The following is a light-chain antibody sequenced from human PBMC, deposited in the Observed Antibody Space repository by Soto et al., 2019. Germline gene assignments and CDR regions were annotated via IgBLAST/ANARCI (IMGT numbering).Light chain of an antibody. Sequence: QSALTQPPSASGTPGQRVTISCSGSSSNIGSKTVNWYQQLPGTAPKLLIYSNYQRPSGVPDRFSGSKSGTSASLAISGLQSEDEADYYCSAWDESMNGYVFGTGTKVTVL. CDR3: SAWDESMNGYV. CDR2: SNY. V-gene: IGLV1-44*01. CDR1: SSNIGSKT. J-gene: IGLJ1*01.